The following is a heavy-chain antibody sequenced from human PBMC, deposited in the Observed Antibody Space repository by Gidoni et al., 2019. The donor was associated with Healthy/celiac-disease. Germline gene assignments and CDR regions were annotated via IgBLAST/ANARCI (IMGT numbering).Heavy chain of an antibody. V-gene: IGHV3-74*01. CDR3: ASVRHSSGWYYFDY. D-gene: IGHD6-19*01. Sequence: EVQLVASGGGLVQPGGSLRLSCAASGFPFSSYWMHWVRPAPVKGLVWVSRINSDGSSTRYADSVKGRVTNSRDNAKNTLYLQMNSLRAEDTAVYYCASVRHSSGWYYFDYWGQGTLVTVSS. J-gene: IGHJ4*02. CDR2: INSDGSST. CDR1: GFPFSSYW.